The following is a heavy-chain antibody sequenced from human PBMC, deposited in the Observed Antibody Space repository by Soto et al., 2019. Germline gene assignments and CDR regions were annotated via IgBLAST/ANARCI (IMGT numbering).Heavy chain of an antibody. V-gene: IGHV1-69*13. CDR3: ARGYCSGGGCVAAEGLFYYYCLAV. J-gene: IGHJ6*02. D-gene: IGHD2-15*01. Sequence: ASVKVSCKTSGDTFTRDAISWVLQVPGQGLEWMGGIIPIYATAKYAQKFQSRVTITADESTSTVHMELSNLRSEDTAVYSCARGYCSGGGCVAAEGLFYYYCLAVWGQGTTVTVSS. CDR1: GDTFTRDA. CDR2: IIPIYATA.